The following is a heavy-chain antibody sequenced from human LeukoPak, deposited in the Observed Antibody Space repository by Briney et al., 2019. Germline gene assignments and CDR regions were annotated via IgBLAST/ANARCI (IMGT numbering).Heavy chain of an antibody. Sequence: GGSLRLSCAASGFTFSSYAMSWVRQAPGKGLEWVSVISGSGSSTYYADSVKGRFTISRDNSKNTLYVQMNSLRAEDTAVYYCAKVSYHYYGSGSYVLDYWGQGTLVTVSS. CDR3: AKVSYHYYGSGSYVLDY. CDR2: ISGSGSST. CDR1: GFTFSSYA. J-gene: IGHJ4*02. D-gene: IGHD3-10*01. V-gene: IGHV3-23*01.